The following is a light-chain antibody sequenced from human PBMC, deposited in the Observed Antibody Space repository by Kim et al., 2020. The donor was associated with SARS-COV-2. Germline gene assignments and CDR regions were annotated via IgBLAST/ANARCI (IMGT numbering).Light chain of an antibody. J-gene: IGLJ3*02. CDR2: QDT. CDR3: QAWDTSTAV. CDR1: KLGDEF. V-gene: IGLV3-1*01. Sequence: SGSPGQTASISCFGDKLGDEFACWYQQKPRQSPVLVIYQDTKRPSGIPERFSGSNSGNTATLTISGTQAMDEADYYCQAWDTSTAVFGGGTQLTVL.